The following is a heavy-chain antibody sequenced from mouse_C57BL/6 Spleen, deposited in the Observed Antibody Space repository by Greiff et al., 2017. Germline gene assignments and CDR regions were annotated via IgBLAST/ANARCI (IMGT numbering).Heavy chain of an antibody. D-gene: IGHD2-4*01. J-gene: IGHJ4*01. V-gene: IGHV1-69*01. CDR3: ARRGDYGGGDY. Sequence: QVQLQQPGAELVMPGASVKLSCKASGYTFTSYWMHWVKQRPGQGLEWIGEIDPSDSYTNYNQKFKGKSTLTVDKSSSTAYMQLSSLTSEDSAVYYCARRGDYGGGDYWGQGTSVTVSS. CDR1: GYTFTSYW. CDR2: IDPSDSYT.